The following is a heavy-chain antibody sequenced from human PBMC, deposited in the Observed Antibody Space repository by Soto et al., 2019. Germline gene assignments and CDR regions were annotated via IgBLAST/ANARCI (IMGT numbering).Heavy chain of an antibody. Sequence: QVQLQESGPGLVKPSQTLSLTCTVSGGSISSGVYYWSWIRQHPGKGLEWIGYIYYSGSTYYNPSLKSRVTRSEDTSKHQFSLNLSSVTAADTAVYYCARGGISSSSGNWYFDLWGRGTLVTVSS. CDR2: IYYSGST. D-gene: IGHD6-6*01. CDR1: GGSISSGVYY. J-gene: IGHJ2*01. CDR3: ARGGISSSSGNWYFDL. V-gene: IGHV4-31*03.